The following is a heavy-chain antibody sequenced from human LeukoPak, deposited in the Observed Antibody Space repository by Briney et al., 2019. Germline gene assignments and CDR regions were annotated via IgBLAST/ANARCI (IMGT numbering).Heavy chain of an antibody. D-gene: IGHD4-17*01. J-gene: IGHJ6*02. Sequence: ASVKVSCKASGYTFTSYGISWVRPAPGQGLEWMGWISAYNGNTNYAQKFQGRVTMTTDTSTSTAYMELRSLRSDDTAVYYCARVPPTVTTVFYYYYGMDVWGQGTTVTVSS. CDR1: GYTFTSYG. V-gene: IGHV1-18*01. CDR3: ARVPPTVTTVFYYYYGMDV. CDR2: ISAYNGNT.